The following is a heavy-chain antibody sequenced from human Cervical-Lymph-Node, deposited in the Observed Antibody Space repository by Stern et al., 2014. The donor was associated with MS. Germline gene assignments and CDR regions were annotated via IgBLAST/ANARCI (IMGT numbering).Heavy chain of an antibody. J-gene: IGHJ2*01. D-gene: IGHD4-23*01. Sequence: QVQLLQPGAEVKKPGASVKVSCKASGYTFTSYYMHWVRQAPGQGLEWMGIINPSGGSTSYAQKFQGRVTMTRDTSTSTVYMELSSLRSEDTAVYYCARDPGGGNAYWYFDLWGRGTLVTVSS. CDR3: ARDPGGGNAYWYFDL. V-gene: IGHV1-46*03. CDR2: INPSGGST. CDR1: GYTFTSYY.